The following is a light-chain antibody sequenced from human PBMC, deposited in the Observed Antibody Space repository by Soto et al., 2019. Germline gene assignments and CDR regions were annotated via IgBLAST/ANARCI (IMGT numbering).Light chain of an antibody. J-gene: IGKJ1*01. CDR2: DAS. Sequence: DIQMTQSPSSLSASVGDRVTITCQASQDISNYLNWYQQKPGKAPKLLIYDASNLETGVPARFSGSGSGTDFTFTISILQTEASAKYYCHQYGNLPPTFVQGTQVEIK. V-gene: IGKV1-33*01. CDR1: QDISNY. CDR3: HQYGNLPPT.